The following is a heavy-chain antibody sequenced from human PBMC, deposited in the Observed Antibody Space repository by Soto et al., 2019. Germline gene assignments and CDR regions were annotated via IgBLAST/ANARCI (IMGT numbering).Heavy chain of an antibody. CDR3: AKDRRATQLKAIDY. Sequence: EVQLVESGGGLVQPGRSLRLSCAASGFTFDDYAMHWVRQAPGKGLEWVSGISWNSGSIGYADSVKGRFTISGHNAKNPQYLQMNSLRAEDTALYYCAKDRRATQLKAIDYWGQRTLVTVSS. CDR2: ISWNSGSI. J-gene: IGHJ4*02. D-gene: IGHD1-1*01. CDR1: GFTFDDYA. V-gene: IGHV3-9*01.